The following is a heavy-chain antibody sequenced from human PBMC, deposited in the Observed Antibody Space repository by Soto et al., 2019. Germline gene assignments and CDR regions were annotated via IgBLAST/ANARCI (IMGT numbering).Heavy chain of an antibody. J-gene: IGHJ4*02. Sequence: LQRXEAGPGLVKPSETLSLTCTVSGGSISSSSYYWGWSRQPPGKGLEWIGSVYYSGSXYYXPXXXXXXXXXXXXXXXXXXXXXXXXXXXXTAVYYCXXWPGSSLNXDSWGQGTLVTVSS. V-gene: IGHV4-39*01. CDR3: XXWPGSSLNXDS. CDR1: GGSISSSSYY. CDR2: VYYSGSX. D-gene: IGHD3-10*01.